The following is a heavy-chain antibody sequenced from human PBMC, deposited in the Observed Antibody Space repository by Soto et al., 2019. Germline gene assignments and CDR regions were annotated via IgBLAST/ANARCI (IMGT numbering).Heavy chain of an antibody. J-gene: IGHJ5*02. V-gene: IGHV3-53*01. D-gene: IGHD6-13*01. CDR1: GFTVSINY. CDR2: IYSGGST. CDR3: ARGIAAVGTWFDP. Sequence: SGGSLRLSCAASGFTVSINYMSLVRQSPGKGLEWVSVIYSGGSTYYADSVKARFTISRDNSKNTLYLQMNSLRAEDTAVYYCARGIAAVGTWFDPWGQGTLVTVFS.